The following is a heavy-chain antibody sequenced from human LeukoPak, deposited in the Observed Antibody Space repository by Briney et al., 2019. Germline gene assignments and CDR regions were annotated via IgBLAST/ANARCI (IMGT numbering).Heavy chain of an antibody. CDR3: AKPVLLWFGELPIYFDY. D-gene: IGHD3-10*01. CDR2: ISNSGSGT. J-gene: IGHJ4*02. CDR1: GFTFSSYG. V-gene: IGHV3-23*01. Sequence: GGSLRLSCAASGFTFSSYGMSWVRQAPGKGLEWVSDISNSGSGTYYADSVKGRFTISRDNSKNTLYLQMNSLRAEDTAVYYCAKPVLLWFGELPIYFDYWGQGTLVTVSS.